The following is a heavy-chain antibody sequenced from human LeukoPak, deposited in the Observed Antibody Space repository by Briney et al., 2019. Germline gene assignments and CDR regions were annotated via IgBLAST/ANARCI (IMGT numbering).Heavy chain of an antibody. J-gene: IGHJ4*02. V-gene: IGHV3-23*01. Sequence: GGSLRLSCAASGFTFSSYAMSWVRQAPGKGLEWVSAISGSGGRTYYADSVKGRFTISRDNSKNTLYLQMNSLRAEDTAVYYCAKTLGRVIVVVPAANYFDYWGQGTLVTVSS. D-gene: IGHD2-2*01. CDR3: AKTLGRVIVVVPAANYFDY. CDR1: GFTFSSYA. CDR2: ISGSGGRT.